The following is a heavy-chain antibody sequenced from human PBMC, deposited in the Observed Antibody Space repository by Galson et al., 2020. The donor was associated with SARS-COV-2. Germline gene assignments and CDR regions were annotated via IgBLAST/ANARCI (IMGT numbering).Heavy chain of an antibody. V-gene: IGHV3-30*04. J-gene: IGHJ3*02. CDR3: TRDVSGGASDI. CDR2: ISHDGKIQ. Sequence: GGSLRLSCAASGLTFTNYAMHWVRQAPGKGLEWLTVISHDGKIQVYADSVKGRFTISRDNSGNMVFLQMVSLRPDDTALYYCTRDVSGGASDIWGQGTMVTVSS. CDR1: GLTFTNYA. D-gene: IGHD1-26*01.